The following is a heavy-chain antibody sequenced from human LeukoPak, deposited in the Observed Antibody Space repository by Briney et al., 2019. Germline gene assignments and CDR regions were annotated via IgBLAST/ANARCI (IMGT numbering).Heavy chain of an antibody. CDR2: ISWDGGST. D-gene: IGHD2-2*03. V-gene: IGHV3-43*01. Sequence: GGSLRLSCAASGFTFDDYTMHWVRQAPGKGLEWVSLISWDGGSTYYADSVKGRFTISRDNSKNTLYLQMNSLRAEDTAVYYCAKVDIGDYWGQGTLVTVSS. CDR1: GFTFDDYT. J-gene: IGHJ4*02. CDR3: AKVDIGDY.